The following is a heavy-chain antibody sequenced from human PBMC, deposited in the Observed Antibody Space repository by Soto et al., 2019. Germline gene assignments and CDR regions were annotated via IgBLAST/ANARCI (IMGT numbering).Heavy chain of an antibody. J-gene: IGHJ6*02. Sequence: PSETLSLTCTVSGGSVSSGNDYWSWIRQPPGKGLEWIGYIYHSGSTNYNPSLKSRLTISGDTSKNQVSLKLTSVTAADTAVYYCARAMRSSYDFWSGYYYGMDVWGQGTTVTVSS. CDR3: ARAMRSSYDFWSGYYYGMDV. V-gene: IGHV4-61*01. CDR1: GGSVSSGNDY. CDR2: IYHSGST. D-gene: IGHD3-3*01.